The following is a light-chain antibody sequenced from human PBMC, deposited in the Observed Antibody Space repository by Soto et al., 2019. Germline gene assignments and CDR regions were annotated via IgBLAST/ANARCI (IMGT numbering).Light chain of an antibody. CDR2: DAS. Sequence: EIVLTQSPATLSLSPRERATLSCRASQSVSSYLAWYQQKPGQAPRLLIYDASNRATGIPARFSGSGSGTDFTLTISILEPEDFAVYDCQQRSNWPPLTFGGGTKVEIK. J-gene: IGKJ4*01. V-gene: IGKV3-11*01. CDR3: QQRSNWPPLT. CDR1: QSVSSY.